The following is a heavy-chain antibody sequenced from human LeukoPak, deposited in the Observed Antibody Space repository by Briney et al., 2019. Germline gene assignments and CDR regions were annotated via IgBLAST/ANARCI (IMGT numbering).Heavy chain of an antibody. Sequence: GGSLRLSCAASGFTFSSYAMHWVRQAPGKGLEWVAVISYDGSNKYYADSVKGRFTISRDNSKNTLYLQMNSLRAEDTAVYYCAKDSARATMVRGVTINYFDYWGQGTLVTVPS. D-gene: IGHD3-10*01. V-gene: IGHV3-30*18. J-gene: IGHJ4*02. CDR1: GFTFSSYA. CDR2: ISYDGSNK. CDR3: AKDSARATMVRGVTINYFDY.